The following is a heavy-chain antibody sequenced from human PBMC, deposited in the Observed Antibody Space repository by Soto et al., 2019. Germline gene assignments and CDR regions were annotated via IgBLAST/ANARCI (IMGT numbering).Heavy chain of an antibody. D-gene: IGHD1-1*01. V-gene: IGHV4-34*01. Sequence: PSETLSLTCAVYGGSFSGYYWSWIRQPPGKGLEWIGEINHSGSTNYNPSLKSRVTISVDTSKNQFSLKLSSVTAADTAVYYCARELSRQLPLDYWGQGTLVTVSS. CDR2: INHSGST. CDR3: ARELSRQLPLDY. CDR1: GGSFSGYY. J-gene: IGHJ4*02.